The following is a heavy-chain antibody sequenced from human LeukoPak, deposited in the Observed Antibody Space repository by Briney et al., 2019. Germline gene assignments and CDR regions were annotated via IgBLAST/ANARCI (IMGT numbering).Heavy chain of an antibody. V-gene: IGHV3-11*01. D-gene: IGHD6-19*01. Sequence: GGSPKPSCAAPGITFSDYYMSLIRQAPGKGLEWVSYISSSGSTIYYADSVKGRFTISRDNAKNSLYLQMNSLRAEDTAVYYCARDAYSSGWFDYWGQGTLVTVSS. J-gene: IGHJ4*02. CDR1: GITFSDYY. CDR3: ARDAYSSGWFDY. CDR2: ISSSGSTI.